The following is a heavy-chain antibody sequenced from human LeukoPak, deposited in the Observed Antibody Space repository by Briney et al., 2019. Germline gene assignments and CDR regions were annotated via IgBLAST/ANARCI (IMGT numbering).Heavy chain of an antibody. J-gene: IGHJ6*02. CDR2: IYYSGST. V-gene: IGHV4-59*12. CDR3: ARGRSSGWYAYYYYGMDV. CDR1: GDSISSYY. D-gene: IGHD6-19*01. Sequence: PSETLSLTCTVSGDSISSYYWSWIRQPPGKGLEWIGYIYYSGSTNYNPSLKSRVTISVDTSKNQFSLKLSSVTAADTAVYYCARGRSSGWYAYYYYGMDVWGQGTTVTVSS.